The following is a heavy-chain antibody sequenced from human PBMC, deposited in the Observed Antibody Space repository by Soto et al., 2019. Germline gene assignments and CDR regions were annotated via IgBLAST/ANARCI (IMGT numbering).Heavy chain of an antibody. CDR3: AREVSVIQAFDY. J-gene: IGHJ4*02. D-gene: IGHD3-16*02. V-gene: IGHV4-4*02. CDR1: GDSISSSDW. CDR2: ISQSGDA. Sequence: QVQLQESGPGLVKPSGTLSLTCAVSGDSISSSDWWNWVRQPPGKGLEWIGEISQSGDANYNPSLKSRGIISVDKSKKYFSLKLDAVTAADTAVYYCAREVSVIQAFDYWGQGTLVTVSS.